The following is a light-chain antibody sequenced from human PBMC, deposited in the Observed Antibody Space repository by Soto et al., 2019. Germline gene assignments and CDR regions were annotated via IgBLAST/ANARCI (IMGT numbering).Light chain of an antibody. CDR3: SSYTGTSTLYV. CDR2: DVN. Sequence: QSVLTQPASVSGSPGQSITISCSGSSSDFGGYNYVSWYQHHPGIAPKLILYDVNYRPSGVSNRFSGSKSGNTASLTISGPQAEDEPDYSSSSYTGTSTLYVFGPGPKVTAL. J-gene: IGLJ1*01. CDR1: SSDFGGYNY. V-gene: IGLV2-14*03.